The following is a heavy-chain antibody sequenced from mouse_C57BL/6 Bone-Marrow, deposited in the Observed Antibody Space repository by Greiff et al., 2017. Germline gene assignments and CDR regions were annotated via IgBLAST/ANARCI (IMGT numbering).Heavy chain of an antibody. CDR3: ARSSITTVAYWYFDV. CDR2: IYPRSGNT. CDR1: GYTFTSYG. V-gene: IGHV1-81*01. Sequence: VQLQQSGAELARPGASVKLSCKASGYTFTSYGISWVKQRTGQGLGWIGEIYPRSGNTYYNEKFKGKATLTADKSSSTAYMELSSLTSEDSAVYFCARSSITTVAYWYFDVWGTGTTVTVSS. D-gene: IGHD1-1*01. J-gene: IGHJ1*03.